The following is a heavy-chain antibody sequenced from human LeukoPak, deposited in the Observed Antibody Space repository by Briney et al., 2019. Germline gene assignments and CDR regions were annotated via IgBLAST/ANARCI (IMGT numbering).Heavy chain of an antibody. CDR2: IKQDGSDK. J-gene: IGHJ4*02. D-gene: IGHD2-2*01. CDR1: GFTFSTYW. CDR3: ARVLPVASRDY. V-gene: IGHV3-7*01. Sequence: GGSLRLSCAASGFTFSTYWMSWVRQAPGRGLEWVANIKQDGSDKFYVDSVKGRFTISRDNAKNSMYLQMSSLRAEDTAIYYCARVLPVASRDYWGQGTLVTVSS.